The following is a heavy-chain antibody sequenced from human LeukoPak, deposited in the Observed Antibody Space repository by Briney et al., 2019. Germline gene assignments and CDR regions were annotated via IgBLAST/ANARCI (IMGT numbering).Heavy chain of an antibody. CDR2: IRQDGHEK. CDR1: GFTFSNYW. D-gene: IGHD1-26*01. V-gene: IGHV3-7*01. J-gene: IGHJ4*02. CDR3: ARGKSGSYYSSGY. Sequence: GGSLRLSCAASGFTFSNYWMSWVRQAPGKGLEWVANIRQDGHEKYYVDSVKGRFTISRDNAKNSLYLQMNSLRAEDTAVYYCARGKSGSYYSSGYWGQGTLVTVSS.